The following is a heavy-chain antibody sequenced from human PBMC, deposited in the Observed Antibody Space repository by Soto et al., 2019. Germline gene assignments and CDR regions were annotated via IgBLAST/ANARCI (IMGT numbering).Heavy chain of an antibody. Sequence: SETLSLTCTVSGGSISSSSYYWGWIRQPPGKGLEWIGSIYYSGSTYYNPSLKSRVTISVDTSKNQFSLKLSSVTAADTAVYYCARSIFAVVIILGDTSYFDYRGQGTLVTVSS. V-gene: IGHV4-39*01. CDR3: ARSIFAVVIILGDTSYFDY. CDR2: IYYSGST. CDR1: GGSISSSSYY. J-gene: IGHJ4*02. D-gene: IGHD3-3*01.